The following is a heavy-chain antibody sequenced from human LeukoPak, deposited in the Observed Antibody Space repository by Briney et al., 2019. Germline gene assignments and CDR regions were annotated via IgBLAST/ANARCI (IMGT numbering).Heavy chain of an antibody. CDR1: GFTFSSYG. Sequence: GSLRLSCAASGFTFSSYGMHWVRQAPGKGLEGVAVIWYDGSNKYYADSVKGRFTISRDNSKNTLYLQMNSLRAEDTAVYYCARAITGTTVFDYWGQGTLVTVSS. D-gene: IGHD1-7*01. CDR3: ARAITGTTVFDY. J-gene: IGHJ4*02. CDR2: IWYDGSNK. V-gene: IGHV3-33*01.